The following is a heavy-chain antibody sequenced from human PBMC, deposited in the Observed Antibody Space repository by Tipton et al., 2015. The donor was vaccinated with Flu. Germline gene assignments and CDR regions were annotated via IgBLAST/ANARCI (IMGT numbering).Heavy chain of an antibody. CDR1: GFNFSNYW. CDR2: IKQDGSEK. D-gene: IGHD2-21*02. V-gene: IGHV3-7*01. CDR3: ARERLSDMYNWFDP. J-gene: IGHJ5*01. Sequence: SLRLSCVASGFNFSNYWMSWVRQAPGKGLEWVANIKQDGSEKYYVDSVKGRFTISRDNAKNSLYLQVNSLRAEDTAVYYCARERLSDMYNWFDPWGQGTTVTVSS.